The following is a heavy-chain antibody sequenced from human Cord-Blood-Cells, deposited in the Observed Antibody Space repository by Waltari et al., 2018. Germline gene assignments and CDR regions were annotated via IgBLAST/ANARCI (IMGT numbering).Heavy chain of an antibody. V-gene: IGHV3-21*01. J-gene: IGHJ4*02. D-gene: IGHD6-13*01. CDR1: GFTSRSYS. CDR3: VTSSPPLY. Sequence: EVQLVASGGGLVQSGGSLRLSRAASGFTSRSYSKNWVRQAPGKGLEWVSSISSSRSYIYYADSVKGRFTISRDNAKNSLYLQMNSLRAEDTAVYYCVTSSPPLYWGQGTLVTVSS. CDR2: ISSSRSYI.